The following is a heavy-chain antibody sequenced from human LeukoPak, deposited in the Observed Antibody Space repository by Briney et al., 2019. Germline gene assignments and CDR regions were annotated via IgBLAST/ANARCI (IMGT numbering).Heavy chain of an antibody. D-gene: IGHD3-22*01. Sequence: SETLSLTCTVSGGFITSSFYWSWIRQSPGKGLEWIGYIYNSGGTKYNPSLKSRLTISVDTSKNQFSLKLSSVTAADTAVYYCATFSGSDYWGQGTLVTVSS. V-gene: IGHV4-59*12. J-gene: IGHJ4*02. CDR1: GGFITSSFY. CDR3: ATFSGSDY. CDR2: IYNSGGT.